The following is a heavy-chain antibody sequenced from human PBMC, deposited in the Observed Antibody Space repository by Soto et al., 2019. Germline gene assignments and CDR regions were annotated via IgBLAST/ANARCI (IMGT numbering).Heavy chain of an antibody. J-gene: IGHJ1*01. CDR1: GFTFCAHW. V-gene: IGHV3-7*05. CDR3: VRESCVGGWCKGYFQE. D-gene: IGHD2-21*01. Sequence: EVQLVASGGDLVQPGGSLSISCAASGFTFCAHWLTWVRQAPGKGLEYVATLNKAGSQKYYVDSVKGRFTISRDNARNSLYLEMNRLRVEDTAVYFCVRESCVGGWCKGYFQEWGQGTRVTVSS. CDR2: LNKAGSQK.